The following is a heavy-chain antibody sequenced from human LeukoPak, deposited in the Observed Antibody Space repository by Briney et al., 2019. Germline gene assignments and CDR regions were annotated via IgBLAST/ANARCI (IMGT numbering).Heavy chain of an antibody. CDR3: ARERSWGVLDY. CDR1: GGSIGSGSYY. CDR2: IYPSGNT. J-gene: IGHJ4*02. V-gene: IGHV4-61*02. D-gene: IGHD7-27*01. Sequence: SETLSLTCTVSGGSIGSGSYYWSWIRQPAGKGLEWIGRIYPSGNTKYNPSLKSRVTISVDTSKNQFSLKLSSVTAADTAVYYCARERSWGVLDYWGQGTLVTVSS.